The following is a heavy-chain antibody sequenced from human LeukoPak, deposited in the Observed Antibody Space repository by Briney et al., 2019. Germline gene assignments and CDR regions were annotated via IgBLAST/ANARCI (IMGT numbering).Heavy chain of an antibody. J-gene: IGHJ4*02. CDR2: IHHSGST. D-gene: IGHD4-23*01. CDR1: GGSISNDGYS. CDR3: ARLATTVVTPSDY. Sequence: PSETLSLTCAVSGGSISNDGYSWSWIRQPPGKGLEWIGYIHHSGSTCYNPSLKSRVTISGDRSKNQFSLKLSSVTAADTAVYYCARLATTVVTPSDYWGQGTLVTVSS. V-gene: IGHV4-30-2*01.